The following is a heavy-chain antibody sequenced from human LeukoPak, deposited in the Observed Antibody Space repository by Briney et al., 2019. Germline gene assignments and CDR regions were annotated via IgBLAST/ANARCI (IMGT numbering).Heavy chain of an antibody. V-gene: IGHV4-59*01. D-gene: IGHD3-16*01. CDR2: IYYSGST. CDR3: ARLKLGAYFDL. J-gene: IGHJ2*01. CDR1: GGSISSYY. Sequence: SETLSLTCTVSGGSISSYYWSWIRQPPGKGLEWIGYIYYSGSTNYNPSLKGRVTISVDTSKNQFSLKLSSVTAADTAVYYCARLKLGAYFDLWGRGTLVTVSS.